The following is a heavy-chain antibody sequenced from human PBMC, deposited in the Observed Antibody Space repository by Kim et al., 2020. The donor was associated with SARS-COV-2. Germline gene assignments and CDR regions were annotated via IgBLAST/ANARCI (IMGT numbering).Heavy chain of an antibody. CDR3: ARVRVVVPAARNWLDP. Sequence: PSLESRVNISVDTSKNQFSAKLRSVTAGDTAVYYCARVRVVVPAARNWLDPWGQGTLVTVSS. V-gene: IGHV4-30-4*02. J-gene: IGHJ5*02. D-gene: IGHD2-2*01.